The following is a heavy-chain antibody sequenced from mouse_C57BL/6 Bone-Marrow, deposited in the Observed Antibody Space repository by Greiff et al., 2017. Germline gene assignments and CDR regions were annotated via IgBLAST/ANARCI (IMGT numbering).Heavy chain of an antibody. D-gene: IGHD1-1*01. V-gene: IGHV5-6*01. CDR3: ARHNTTVQFAY. Sequence: EVQGVESGGDLVKPGGSLKLSCAASGFTFSSYGMSWVRQTPDKRLEWVATISGGGSYTYYPDSVKGRFTISRDNAKNTLYLQMSSLKSEDTAMYYCARHNTTVQFAYWGQGTLVTVSA. J-gene: IGHJ3*01. CDR1: GFTFSSYG. CDR2: ISGGGSYT.